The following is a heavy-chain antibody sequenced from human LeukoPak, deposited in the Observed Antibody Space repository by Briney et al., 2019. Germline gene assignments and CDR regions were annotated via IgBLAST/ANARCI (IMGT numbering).Heavy chain of an antibody. CDR2: INPNSGGT. CDR1: GYTFTGKY. J-gene: IGHJ4*02. V-gene: IGHV1-2*02. Sequence: APVKVSCKASGYTFTGKYMHWVRQAPGQGLKWMGWINPNSGGTHYAQKFQGRVTMTRDTSISTAYMELSRLRSDDTAVYYCARGYYYDSSGYFDLDYWGQGTLVTVSS. CDR3: ARGYYYDSSGYFDLDY. D-gene: IGHD3-22*01.